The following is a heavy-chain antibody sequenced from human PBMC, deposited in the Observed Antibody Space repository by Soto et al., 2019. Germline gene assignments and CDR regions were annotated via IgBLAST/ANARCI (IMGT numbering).Heavy chain of an antibody. V-gene: IGHV3-7*05. Sequence: EVQLVESGGDLVQPGGSPRLSCAASGFSFASSWMTWVRQAPGKGLEWVANIKKDGSKINYLDSVRGRFTVSRDNAKNSLYLEMNSLRAEDTALYYCARDVSPGSIILYLDAFDIWGQGTMVTVSS. D-gene: IGHD3-10*01. CDR2: IKKDGSKI. CDR3: ARDVSPGSIILYLDAFDI. J-gene: IGHJ3*02. CDR1: GFSFASSW.